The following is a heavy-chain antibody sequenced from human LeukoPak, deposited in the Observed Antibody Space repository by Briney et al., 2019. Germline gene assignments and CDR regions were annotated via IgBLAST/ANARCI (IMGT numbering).Heavy chain of an antibody. CDR3: ARGGNSSWDY. J-gene: IGHJ4*02. Sequence: GGSLRLSCAASGFVFSNYWMSWVRQAPGKGLEWVANIKPDGTEKYYVDSLKGRFTISRDNTKNSLYLQMSSLRVEDTAVYYCARGGNSSWDYWGQGALDTVSS. CDR2: IKPDGTEK. D-gene: IGHD6-6*01. CDR1: GFVFSNYW. V-gene: IGHV3-7*01.